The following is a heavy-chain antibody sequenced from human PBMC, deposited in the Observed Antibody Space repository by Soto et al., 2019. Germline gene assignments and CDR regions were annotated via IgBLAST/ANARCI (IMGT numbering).Heavy chain of an antibody. V-gene: IGHV1-18*01. CDR2: ISAYNGNT. CDR3: ARDRPRLSLKGYNWFDP. J-gene: IGHJ5*02. Sequence: QVPLVQSGAEVKKPGASVKVSCKASGYTFTSYGISWVRQAPGQGLEWMGWISAYNGNTNYAQKLQGRVTMTTDTSTSTAYMELRSLRSDDTAVYYCARDRPRLSLKGYNWFDPWGQGTLVTVSS. CDR1: GYTFTSYG. D-gene: IGHD6-6*01.